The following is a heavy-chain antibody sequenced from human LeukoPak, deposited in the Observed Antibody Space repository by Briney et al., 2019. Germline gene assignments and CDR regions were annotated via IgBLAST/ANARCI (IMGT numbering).Heavy chain of an antibody. CDR1: GFTFSSYE. V-gene: IGHV4-34*01. CDR3: ARAGRLTFDI. Sequence: SGGSLRLSCAASGFTFSSYEMNWVRQPPGKGLEWIGEINHSGSTNYNPSLKSRATISVDTSKNQFSLKLSSVTAADTAVYYCARAGRLTFDIWGQGTMVTVSS. D-gene: IGHD6-25*01. CDR2: INHSGST. J-gene: IGHJ3*02.